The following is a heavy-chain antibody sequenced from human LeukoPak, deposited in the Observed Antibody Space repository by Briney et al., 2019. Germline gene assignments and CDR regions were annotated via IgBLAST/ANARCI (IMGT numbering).Heavy chain of an antibody. Sequence: PGGSLRLSCAASGFKFSNYWMSWVRQAPGKGLEWVANIKQDGSEKYYVDSVKGRFTISRDNAKNSLYLQMNSLRAEDTAVYYCARRYGYSYGHWGQGTLVTVSS. CDR1: GFKFSNYW. CDR2: IKQDGSEK. D-gene: IGHD5-18*01. V-gene: IGHV3-7*01. J-gene: IGHJ4*02. CDR3: ARRYGYSYGH.